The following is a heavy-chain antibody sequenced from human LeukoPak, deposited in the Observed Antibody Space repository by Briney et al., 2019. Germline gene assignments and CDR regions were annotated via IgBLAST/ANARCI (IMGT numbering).Heavy chain of an antibody. J-gene: IGHJ3*02. Sequence: SETLSLTCTVSGGSISSYYWSWIRQPPGKGLEWIGEINHSGSTNYNPSLKSRVTISVDTSKNQFSLKLSSVTAADTAVYYCARGHYQERVWFGEYYDAFDIWGQGTMVTVSS. CDR1: GGSISSYY. D-gene: IGHD3-10*01. CDR2: INHSGST. CDR3: ARGHYQERVWFGEYYDAFDI. V-gene: IGHV4-34*01.